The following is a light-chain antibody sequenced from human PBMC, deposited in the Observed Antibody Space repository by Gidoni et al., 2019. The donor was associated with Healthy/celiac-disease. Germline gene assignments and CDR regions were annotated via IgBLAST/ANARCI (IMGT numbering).Light chain of an antibody. Sequence: QTVVTQEPSLPVSPGGTVTLTCASSTGAVTSGYYPNWFQQKPGQAPRALMYSTSNKPPWTPARFSGSLLGGKAALTLSGVQPEDEAEYYCLLYYGGARVFGGGTKLTVL. J-gene: IGLJ3*02. V-gene: IGLV7-43*01. CDR3: LLYYGGARV. CDR1: TGAVTSGYY. CDR2: STS.